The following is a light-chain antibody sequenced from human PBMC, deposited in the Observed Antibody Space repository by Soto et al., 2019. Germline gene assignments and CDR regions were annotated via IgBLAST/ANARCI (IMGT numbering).Light chain of an antibody. CDR1: QSISTW. CDR3: QQYNSYS. J-gene: IGKJ1*01. CDR2: KAS. V-gene: IGKV1-5*03. Sequence: IQMTQSPSSLSASVGDRVTISCRASQSISTWLAWYQQEPGKAPKLLIHKASSLQSGVPSRFSGSGSGTDFTLTISSLHPDDFATYYCQQYNSYSFGQGTKVDIK.